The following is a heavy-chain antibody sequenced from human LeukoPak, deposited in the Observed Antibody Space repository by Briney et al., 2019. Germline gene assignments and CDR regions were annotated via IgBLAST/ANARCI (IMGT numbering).Heavy chain of an antibody. D-gene: IGHD3-3*01. CDR1: GFTFSSYE. J-gene: IGHJ5*02. CDR2: ISGSGGST. Sequence: GGSLRLSCAASGFTFSSYEMNWVRQAPGKGLEWVSAISGSGGSTYYADSVKGRFTISRDNSKNTLYLQMNSLRAEDTAVYYCARLTARITIFGVVRGSYWFDPWGQGTLVTVSS. V-gene: IGHV3-23*01. CDR3: ARLTARITIFGVVRGSYWFDP.